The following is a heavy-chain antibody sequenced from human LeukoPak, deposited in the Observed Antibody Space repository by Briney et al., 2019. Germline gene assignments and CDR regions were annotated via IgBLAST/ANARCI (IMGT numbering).Heavy chain of an antibody. CDR3: ARDLGQYYDTSDNWFDP. V-gene: IGHV3-74*01. CDR2: INSDGINT. D-gene: IGHD3-22*01. Sequence: GGSLRLSCAASGITFSDFEMNWVRQAPGKGLEWVSRINSDGINTSYADSVKGRFTISRDNAKNTLNLQMNSLRAEDTAVYYCARDLGQYYDTSDNWFDPWGQGTLVTVSS. J-gene: IGHJ5*02. CDR1: GITFSDFE.